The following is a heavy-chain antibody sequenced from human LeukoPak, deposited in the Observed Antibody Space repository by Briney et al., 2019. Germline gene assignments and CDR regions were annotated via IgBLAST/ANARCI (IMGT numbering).Heavy chain of an antibody. Sequence: GGSLRLSCAASGFNFSSYAMSWVRQAPGKGLEWVSAISGSGGSTYYADSVKGRFTISRDNSKNTLYLQMNSLRAEDTAVYYCAKFRTPYSSSWSGPDAFDIWGQGTMVTVSS. J-gene: IGHJ3*02. V-gene: IGHV3-23*01. D-gene: IGHD6-13*01. CDR3: AKFRTPYSSSWSGPDAFDI. CDR2: ISGSGGST. CDR1: GFNFSSYA.